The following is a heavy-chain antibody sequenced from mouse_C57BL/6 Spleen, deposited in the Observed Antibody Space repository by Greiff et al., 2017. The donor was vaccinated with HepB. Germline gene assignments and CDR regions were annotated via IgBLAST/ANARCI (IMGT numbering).Heavy chain of an antibody. J-gene: IGHJ2*01. D-gene: IGHD1-1*01. CDR1: GYAFTNYL. CDR2: INPGSGGT. Sequence: QVQLQQSGAELVRPGTSVKVSCKASGYAFTNYLIEWVKQRPGQGLEWIGVINPGSGGTNYNEKFKGKATLTADKSSSTAYMQLSSLTSEDSAVYFCARRYYGSERYFDYWGQGTTLTVSS. CDR3: ARRYYGSERYFDY. V-gene: IGHV1-54*01.